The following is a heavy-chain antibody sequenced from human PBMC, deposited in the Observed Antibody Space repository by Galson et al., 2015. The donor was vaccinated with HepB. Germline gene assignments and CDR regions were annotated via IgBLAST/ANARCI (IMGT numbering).Heavy chain of an antibody. V-gene: IGHV3-7*03. J-gene: IGHJ6*02. Sequence: SLRLSCAASGFTFSSYWMSWVRQAPGKGLEWVANIKQDGSEKYYVDSVKGRFTISRDNAKNSLYLQMNSLRAEDTAVYYCARDMYCSGGSCYSGIYYYYGMDVWGQGTTATVSS. CDR2: IKQDGSEK. CDR1: GFTFSSYW. D-gene: IGHD2-15*01. CDR3: ARDMYCSGGSCYSGIYYYYGMDV.